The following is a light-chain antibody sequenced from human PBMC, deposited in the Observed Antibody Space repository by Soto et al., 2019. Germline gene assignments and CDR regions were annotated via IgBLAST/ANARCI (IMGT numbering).Light chain of an antibody. CDR3: QQLNSYPFT. V-gene: IGKV1-9*01. CDR2: AAS. CDR1: QGISSY. Sequence: DIQLIQSPSFLSASVGDRVTITCRASQGISSYLAWYQQKPGKAPKLLIYAASTLQSGVPSRFSGSGSGTEFTLTISSLQPEDFATYYCQQLNSYPFTFGGGTKVEIK. J-gene: IGKJ4*01.